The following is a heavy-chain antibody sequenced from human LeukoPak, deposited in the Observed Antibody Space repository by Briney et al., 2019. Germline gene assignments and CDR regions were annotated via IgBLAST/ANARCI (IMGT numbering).Heavy chain of an antibody. J-gene: IGHJ4*02. V-gene: IGHV4-34*01. CDR2: INHSGST. D-gene: IGHD3-22*01. Sequence: SETLSLTCAVYGGSFSGYYWSWIRQPPGKGLEWIGEINHSGSTNYNPSLKSRVTISVDTSKNQFSLKLSSVTAADTAVYYCARGWGLTGLFYFDYWGQGTLVTVSS. CDR1: GGSFSGYY. CDR3: ARGWGLTGLFYFDY.